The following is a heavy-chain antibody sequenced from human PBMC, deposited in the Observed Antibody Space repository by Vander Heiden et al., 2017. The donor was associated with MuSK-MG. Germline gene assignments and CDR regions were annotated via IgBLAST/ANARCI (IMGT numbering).Heavy chain of an antibody. CDR1: GFPFSSYA. J-gene: IGHJ4*02. Sequence: QVQLVESGGGVVQPGRSLRLSCAASGFPFSSYAMHWVRQAPGKGLEWVAVISYDGSNKYYADSGKGRFTISRDNSKNTLYLQMNSLRAEDTAVYYCARGYETATLDYWGQGTLVTVSS. CDR3: ARGYETATLDY. CDR2: ISYDGSNK. V-gene: IGHV3-30-3*01. D-gene: IGHD5-18*01.